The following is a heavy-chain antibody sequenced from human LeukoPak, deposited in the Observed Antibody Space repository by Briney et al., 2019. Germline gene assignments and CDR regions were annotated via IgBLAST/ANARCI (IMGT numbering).Heavy chain of an antibody. CDR1: GYTFTGYY. D-gene: IGHD2/OR15-2a*01. J-gene: IGHJ4*02. Sequence: ASVKVSCKSSGYTFTGYYMHWVRQAPGQGLEWMGRINPNSGGTNYAQKFQGSVTMTRDTSISTAYMEMSRLRSDDTAVYYCAVLRTYYFDYWGQGTLVTASS. V-gene: IGHV1-2*02. CDR3: AVLRTYYFDY. CDR2: INPNSGGT.